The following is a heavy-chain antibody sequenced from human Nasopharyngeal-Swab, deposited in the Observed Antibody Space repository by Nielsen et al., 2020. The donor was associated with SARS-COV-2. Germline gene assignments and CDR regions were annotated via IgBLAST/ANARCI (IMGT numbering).Heavy chain of an antibody. CDR3: ARGAVAETIAYFDY. Sequence: SVKVSCKASGGTFSSYAISWVRQAPGQGLEWRGGIIPIFGTANYAQKFQGRVTITADESTSTAYMELSSLRSEDTAVYYCARGAVAETIAYFDYWGQGTLVTVSS. D-gene: IGHD6-19*01. V-gene: IGHV1-69*13. CDR1: GGTFSSYA. CDR2: IIPIFGTA. J-gene: IGHJ4*02.